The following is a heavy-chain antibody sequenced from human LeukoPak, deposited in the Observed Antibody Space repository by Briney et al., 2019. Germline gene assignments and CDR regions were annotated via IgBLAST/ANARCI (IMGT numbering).Heavy chain of an antibody. V-gene: IGHV3-21*01. Sequence: PGGSLRLSCAASGFTFSSYEMNWVRQAPGKGLEWVSSISSRSSNIYYADSMKGRFTVSRDNAKNSLYLQMNSLRAEDTAVYYCARALYYDILTNYQTHTYYFDYWGQGTLLTVSS. J-gene: IGHJ4*02. CDR1: GFTFSSYE. CDR2: ISSRSSNI. CDR3: ARALYYDILTNYQTHTYYFDY. D-gene: IGHD3-9*01.